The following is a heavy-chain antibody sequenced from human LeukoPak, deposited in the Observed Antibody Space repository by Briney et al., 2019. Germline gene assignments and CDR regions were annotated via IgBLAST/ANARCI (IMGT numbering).Heavy chain of an antibody. Sequence: PSETLSLTCAVYGGSFSGYYWSWIRQPPGKGLEWIGEINHSGSTNYNPSLKSRVTISVDTSKNHFSLKLSSVTAADTAVYYCARGGSYGSGSYYIFDYWGQETLATVSS. CDR3: ARGGSYGSGSYYIFDY. CDR1: GGSFSGYY. CDR2: INHSGST. J-gene: IGHJ4*02. D-gene: IGHD3-10*01. V-gene: IGHV4-34*01.